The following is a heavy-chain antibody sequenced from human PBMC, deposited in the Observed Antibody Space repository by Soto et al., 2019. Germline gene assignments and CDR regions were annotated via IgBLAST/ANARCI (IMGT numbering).Heavy chain of an antibody. CDR1: GGSFSGYY. CDR3: ARGIGYCSIINCYSSRRLRFDS. D-gene: IGHD2-2*01. CDR2: VNHSGTT. J-gene: IGHJ4*02. V-gene: IGHV4-34*01. Sequence: QVQLQQWGAGLLKPSETLSLTCAVYGGSFSGYYWTWIRQSPEKGLEWIGEVNHSGTTYYNPSLKTRVTISVHTPKNQFSLMMSSVTAADTAVYYCARGIGYCSIINCYSSRRLRFDSWGQGTLVTVSS.